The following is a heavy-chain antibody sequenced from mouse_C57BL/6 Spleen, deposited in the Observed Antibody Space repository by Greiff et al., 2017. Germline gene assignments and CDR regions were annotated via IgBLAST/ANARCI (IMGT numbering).Heavy chain of an antibody. CDR3: ARRHIGYSNIFDY. Sequence: EVQLQQSGGGLVQPGGSLKLSCAASGFTFSDYGMAWVRQAPRKGPEWVAFISNLAYSIYYADTVTGRFTISRENAKNTLYLEMSSLRSEDTAMYYCARRHIGYSNIFDYWGQGTTLTVSS. V-gene: IGHV5-15*04. D-gene: IGHD2-5*01. J-gene: IGHJ2*01. CDR2: ISNLAYSI. CDR1: GFTFSDYG.